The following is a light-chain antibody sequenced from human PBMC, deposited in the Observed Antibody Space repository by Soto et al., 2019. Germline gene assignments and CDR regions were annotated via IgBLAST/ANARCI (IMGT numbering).Light chain of an antibody. CDR2: DAS. CDR3: QQYNNWPPDRT. J-gene: IGKJ1*01. CDR1: QSVSSN. Sequence: EIVMTQSPATLSVSPGERATLSCRASQSVSSNLAWYQQKPGQAPRLLIYDASTRATGIPARFSGSGSGTEFTLTISSLQSEDFAIYFWQQYNNWPPDRTFGQGTKVEIK. V-gene: IGKV3-15*01.